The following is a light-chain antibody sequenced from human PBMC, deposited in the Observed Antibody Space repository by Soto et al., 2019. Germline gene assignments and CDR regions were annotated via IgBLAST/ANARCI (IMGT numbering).Light chain of an antibody. J-gene: IGKJ4*01. V-gene: IGKV3-11*01. Sequence: EIVLTQSPATLSLSPGERATLSCRASQSVSTYLAWYQQKPGQAPRLLIYDASNRATGIPARFSGSGSGTDFTLTISSLEPEDFAVYYCQQYGISPLALTFGGGTKVEV. CDR1: QSVSTY. CDR2: DAS. CDR3: QQYGISPLALT.